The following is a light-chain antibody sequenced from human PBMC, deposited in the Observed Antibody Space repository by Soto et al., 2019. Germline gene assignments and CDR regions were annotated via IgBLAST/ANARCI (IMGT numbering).Light chain of an antibody. J-gene: IGKJ1*01. CDR2: KAS. V-gene: IGKV1-5*03. Sequence: DIQMTQSPSTLSASVGDRVTITCRASQSVSSWLAWYQQRPGKAPKLLIYKASSLESGVPSRFSGSGSGTEFTLTISSLQPVDFGNYYCQQYSSYPRTFGQGTTVEIK. CDR3: QQYSSYPRT. CDR1: QSVSSW.